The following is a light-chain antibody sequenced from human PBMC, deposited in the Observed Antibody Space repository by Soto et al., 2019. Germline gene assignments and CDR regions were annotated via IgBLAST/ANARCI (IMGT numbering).Light chain of an antibody. CDR2: DAS. Sequence: DIQMTQSPATLSASVGDRVTITCRASQSISSWLAWYQQKPGKAPKLLIYDASSLESGVPSRFGGSGSGTEITLTISSLQPDDFATYYCQQYNSYSWTFGQGTKVDIK. CDR1: QSISSW. CDR3: QQYNSYSWT. J-gene: IGKJ1*01. V-gene: IGKV1-5*01.